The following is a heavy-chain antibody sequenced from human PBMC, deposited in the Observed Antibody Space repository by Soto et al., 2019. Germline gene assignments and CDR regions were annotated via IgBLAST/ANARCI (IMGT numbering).Heavy chain of an antibody. CDR1: GFTFSSYS. Sequence: EVQLVESGGGLVQPGGSLRLSCAASGFTFSSYSMNWVRQAPGKGLEWVSYISSSSSTIYYADSVKGRFTISRDNAKNSLYLQMNSLRDEDTAVYYCARDGFGNYDSTGAFDIWGQGTMVTVSS. V-gene: IGHV3-48*02. D-gene: IGHD3-22*01. CDR2: ISSSSSTI. J-gene: IGHJ3*02. CDR3: ARDGFGNYDSTGAFDI.